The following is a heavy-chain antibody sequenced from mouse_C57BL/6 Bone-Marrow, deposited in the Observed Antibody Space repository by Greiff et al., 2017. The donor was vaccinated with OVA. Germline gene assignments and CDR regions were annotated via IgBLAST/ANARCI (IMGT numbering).Heavy chain of an antibody. CDR2: IYPYNGVS. CDR1: GYSFTGYY. D-gene: IGHD1-1*01. J-gene: IGHJ2*01. Sequence: EVQLQQSGPELVKPGASVKISCKASGYSFTGYYMHWVKQSHGNILDWIGYIYPYNGVSSYNQKFTGKATLTVDKSSSTAYLELSSLTSEDSAVNYCARTASSYDWYYFDYWGQGTTLSVSS. CDR3: ARTASSYDWYYFDY. V-gene: IGHV1-31*01.